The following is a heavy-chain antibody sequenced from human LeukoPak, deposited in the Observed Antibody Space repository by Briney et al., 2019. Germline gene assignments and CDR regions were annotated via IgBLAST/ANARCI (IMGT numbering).Heavy chain of an antibody. D-gene: IGHD3-22*01. Sequence: SGGSLRLSCAASGFTFSSYWMSWVRQAPGKGLEWVATIKQDGSEIYYVDSVKGRFTISRDNAKNSLYLQMNSLRAEDTAVYYCARDSSGYFGYNWFDPWGQGTLVTVSS. V-gene: IGHV3-7*01. CDR1: GFTFSSYW. CDR3: ARDSSGYFGYNWFDP. J-gene: IGHJ5*02. CDR2: IKQDGSEI.